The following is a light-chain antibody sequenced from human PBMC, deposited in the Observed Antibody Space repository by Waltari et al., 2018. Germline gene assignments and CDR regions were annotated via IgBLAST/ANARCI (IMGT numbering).Light chain of an antibody. J-gene: IGLJ2*01. V-gene: IGLV1-40*01. CDR1: SSNIGAGHA. Sequence: QSVLTQPPSVSGAPGQRVTISCAGSSSNIGAGHAVHWYQKLPGSAPKLLPNANKVRPPGVPDPFSASKSGTSASLAITGLQAEDEADYYGQSYDSSLTGSKIFGGGTKLTVL. CDR3: QSYDSSLTGSKI. CDR2: ANK.